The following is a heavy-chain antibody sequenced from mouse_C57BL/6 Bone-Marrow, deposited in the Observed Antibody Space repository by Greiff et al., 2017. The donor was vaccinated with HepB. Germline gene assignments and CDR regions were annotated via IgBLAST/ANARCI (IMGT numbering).Heavy chain of an antibody. J-gene: IGHJ4*01. CDR1: GYAFSSSW. V-gene: IGHV1-82*01. CDR3: ARGLGRDYYAMDY. D-gene: IGHD3-3*01. CDR2: IYPGDGDT. Sequence: QVQLKQSGPELVKPGASVKISCKASGYAFSSSWMNWVKQRPGKGLEWIGRIYPGDGDTNYNGKFKGKATLTADKSSSTAYMQLSSLTSEDSAVYFCARGLGRDYYAMDYWGQGTSVTVSS.